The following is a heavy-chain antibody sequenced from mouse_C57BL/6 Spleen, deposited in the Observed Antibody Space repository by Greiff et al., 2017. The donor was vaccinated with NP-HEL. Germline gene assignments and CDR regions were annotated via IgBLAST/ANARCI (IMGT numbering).Heavy chain of an antibody. CDR3: ARDPYDSGSSYIRFDY. CDR2: INYDGSSN. J-gene: IGHJ2*01. V-gene: IGHV5-16*01. Sequence: EVMLVESEGGLVQPGSSMKLSCTASGFTFSDYYMAWVRQVPEKGLEWVAYINYDGSSNYYLDSLKSRFLISRDNAKNILYLQMSSLKSEDTATYYCARDPYDSGSSYIRFDYWGQGTTLTVSS. CDR1: GFTFSDYY. D-gene: IGHD1-1*01.